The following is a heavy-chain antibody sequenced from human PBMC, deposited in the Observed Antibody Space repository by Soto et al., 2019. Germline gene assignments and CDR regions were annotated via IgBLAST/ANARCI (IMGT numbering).Heavy chain of an antibody. CDR1: GFTFSSYS. J-gene: IGHJ5*02. CDR2: ISSSSSTI. Sequence: EVQLVESGGGLVQPGGSLRLSCAASGFTFSSYSMNWVRQAPGKGLEWVSYISSSSSTIYYADSVKGRFTSSRDNAKNSLYLQMNSLRAEDTAVYYCARTAYYYGSGSLNWFDPWGQGTLVTVSS. V-gene: IGHV3-48*01. CDR3: ARTAYYYGSGSLNWFDP. D-gene: IGHD3-10*01.